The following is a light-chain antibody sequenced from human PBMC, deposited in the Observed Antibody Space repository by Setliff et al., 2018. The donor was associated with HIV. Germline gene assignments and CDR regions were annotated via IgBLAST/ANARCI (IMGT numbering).Light chain of an antibody. J-gene: IGLJ1*01. V-gene: IGLV2-18*02. CDR2: EVT. CDR3: SSHRSSSYV. Sequence: QSALTQPPSVSGSPGQSVTISCTGTSSDVGRYNRVSWYQQPPGTAPKLMIYEVTNRPSGVPDRFSGSKSGSTASLTISGLQAEDEGDYYCSSHRSSSYVFGTGTKV. CDR1: SSDVGRYNR.